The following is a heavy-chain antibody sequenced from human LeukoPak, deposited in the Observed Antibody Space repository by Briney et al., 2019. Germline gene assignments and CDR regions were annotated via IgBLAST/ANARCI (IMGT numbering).Heavy chain of an antibody. D-gene: IGHD6-13*01. Sequence: PSETLSLTCTVSGGSISSSNSYWGWIRQPPGKGLEWIGSIHYSESTYYNPSLKSRVTISVDTSKNQFSLKMRSVTAADTAVYYCARYGYSSSWYYFDYWGQGTLVTVSS. CDR3: ARYGYSSSWYYFDY. V-gene: IGHV4-39*01. CDR2: IHYSEST. J-gene: IGHJ4*02. CDR1: GGSISSSNSY.